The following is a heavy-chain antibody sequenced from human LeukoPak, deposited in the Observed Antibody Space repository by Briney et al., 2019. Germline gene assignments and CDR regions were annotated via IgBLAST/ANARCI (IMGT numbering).Heavy chain of an antibody. CDR3: TTAVRGKAGSRFDP. J-gene: IGHJ5*02. Sequence: GGSLRLSCAASGITFSDAWMSWVRQAPGKGLECVGRSKSQSDGGTTDYAASVKDRFTISRDDSKNTLYLQMNSLKSEDTGFYYCTTAVRGKAGSRFDPWGQGTLVTVSS. CDR2: SKSQSDGGTT. D-gene: IGHD6-13*01. CDR1: GITFSDAW. V-gene: IGHV3-15*01.